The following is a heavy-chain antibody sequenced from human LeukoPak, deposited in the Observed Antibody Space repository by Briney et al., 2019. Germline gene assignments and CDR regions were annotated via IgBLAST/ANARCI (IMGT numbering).Heavy chain of an antibody. D-gene: IGHD6-13*01. J-gene: IGHJ6*03. CDR2: IQYDGSEK. Sequence: PGGSLRLSCTASGFTLSRNGMHWVRQAPGKGLEWVAFIQYDGSEKYYVDSVNGRFTISRDNSKNTVYLQMNSLRAEDTAVYYCAKLYSNPHYYYYYMDVWGKGATVTVSS. CDR1: GFTLSRNG. V-gene: IGHV3-30*02. CDR3: AKLYSNPHYYYYYMDV.